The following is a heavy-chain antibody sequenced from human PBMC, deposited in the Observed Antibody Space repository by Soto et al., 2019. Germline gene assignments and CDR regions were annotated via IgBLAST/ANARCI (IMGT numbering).Heavy chain of an antibody. Sequence: ASVKVSCKASCYTLTSSAMHWVRPAPGQKLEWMGWINAGNGNTKYSQKFQGRVTITRDTSASTAYMELSSLRSEDTAVYYCARGPPNHYYDSSGYYGYWGQGTLVTVSS. J-gene: IGHJ4*02. CDR2: INAGNGNT. CDR1: CYTLTSSA. CDR3: ARGPPNHYYDSSGYYGY. D-gene: IGHD3-22*01. V-gene: IGHV1-3*01.